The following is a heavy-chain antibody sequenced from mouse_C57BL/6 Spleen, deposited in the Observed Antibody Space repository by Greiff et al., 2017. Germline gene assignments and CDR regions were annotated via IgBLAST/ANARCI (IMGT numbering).Heavy chain of an antibody. V-gene: IGHV1-80*01. D-gene: IGHD2-4*01. CDR1: GYAFSSYW. CDR3: ARGIYYDYDPYYFDY. Sequence: QVQLQQSGAELVKPGASVKISCKASGYAFSSYWMNWVKQRPGKGLEWIGQIYPGDGDTNYNGKFKGKATLTVDKSSSTAYMQLSSLTSEDSAVYYCARGIYYDYDPYYFDYWGQGTTLTVSS. J-gene: IGHJ2*01. CDR2: IYPGDGDT.